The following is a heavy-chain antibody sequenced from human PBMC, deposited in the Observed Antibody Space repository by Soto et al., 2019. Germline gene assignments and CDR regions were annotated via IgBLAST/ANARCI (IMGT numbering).Heavy chain of an antibody. J-gene: IGHJ6*02. CDR1: GYTFTGYY. CDR3: AREAVAGNYYGMDV. D-gene: IGHD6-19*01. CDR2: INPNSGGT. Sequence: ASVKVSCKASGYTFTGYYMRWVRQAPGQGLEWMGWINPNSGGTNYAQKFQGWVTMTRDTSISTAYMELSRLRSDDTAVYYCAREAVAGNYYGMDVWGQGTTVTVSS. V-gene: IGHV1-2*04.